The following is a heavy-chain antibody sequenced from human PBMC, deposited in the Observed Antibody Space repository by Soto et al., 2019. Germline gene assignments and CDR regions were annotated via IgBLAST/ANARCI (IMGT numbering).Heavy chain of an antibody. Sequence: RASVKVSCKVSGYTLTELSMHWVRQAPGKGLEWMGGFDPEDGETIYAQKFQGRVTMTEDTSTDTAYMELSSLRSEDTAVYYCASIRSGSYLYYFDYWGQGTLVTVSS. CDR2: FDPEDGET. CDR1: GYTLTELS. J-gene: IGHJ4*02. CDR3: ASIRSGSYLYYFDY. V-gene: IGHV1-24*01. D-gene: IGHD1-26*01.